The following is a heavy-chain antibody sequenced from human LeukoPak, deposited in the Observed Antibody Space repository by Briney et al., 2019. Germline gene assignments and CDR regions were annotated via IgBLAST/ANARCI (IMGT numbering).Heavy chain of an antibody. Sequence: PGGSLRLSCAASGFTFSDYSMNWVRQAPGKGPEWVSYINGLSSAIYYADSVKGRFTISRENAKNSLSLQMHSLRVEDTAVYYCARDWFGELIWGQGTLVTVSS. J-gene: IGHJ4*02. V-gene: IGHV3-48*01. CDR2: INGLSSAI. CDR3: ARDWFGELI. D-gene: IGHD3-10*01. CDR1: GFTFSDYS.